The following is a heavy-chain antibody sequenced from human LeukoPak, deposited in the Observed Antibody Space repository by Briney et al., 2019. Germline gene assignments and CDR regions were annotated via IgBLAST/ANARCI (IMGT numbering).Heavy chain of an antibody. CDR1: GYTFTNYD. J-gene: IGHJ4*02. CDR2: MNPNSGNT. Sequence: ASVKVSCKTSGYTFTNYDISWVRQASGQGLEWMGWMNPNSGNTGYAQTFQGRVTMTRSTSISTAYMELSSLRFEDTAVYYCTRSVRNGHIDYWGQGTLVTVSS. V-gene: IGHV1-8*01. D-gene: IGHD2-21*01. CDR3: TRSVRNGHIDY.